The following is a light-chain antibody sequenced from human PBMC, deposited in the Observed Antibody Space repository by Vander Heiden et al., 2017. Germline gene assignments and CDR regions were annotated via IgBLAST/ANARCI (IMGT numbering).Light chain of an antibody. V-gene: IGKV3-20*01. CDR1: QSVSSSY. CDR2: GAS. Sequence: ELVFTQSPGTLSLSPGERATLSCRASQSVSSSYLAWYQQKPGQAPRLLIYGASSRATGIPDRFSGSGSGTDFTLTISRLEPEDFAVYYCQQYGSSTGLTFGGGTKVEIK. CDR3: QQYGSSTGLT. J-gene: IGKJ4*01.